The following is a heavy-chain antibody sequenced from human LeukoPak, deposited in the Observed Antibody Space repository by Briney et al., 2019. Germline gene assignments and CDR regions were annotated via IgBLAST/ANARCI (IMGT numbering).Heavy chain of an antibody. CDR2: INHSGST. Sequence: SETLSLSCAVYGGSFSGYYWSWIRQPPGKGLEWIGEINHSGSTNYNPSLKSRVTISVDTSKNQFSLKLSSVTAADTAVYYCARVASARRWFDPWGQGTLVTVSS. D-gene: IGHD1-14*01. CDR3: ARVASARRWFDP. CDR1: GGSFSGYY. V-gene: IGHV4-34*01. J-gene: IGHJ5*02.